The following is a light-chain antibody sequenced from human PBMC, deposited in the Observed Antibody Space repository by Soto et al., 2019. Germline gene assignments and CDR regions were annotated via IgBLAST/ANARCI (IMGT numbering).Light chain of an antibody. J-gene: IGLJ3*02. CDR2: GDS. CDR1: SPNIGTGSS. V-gene: IGLV1-40*01. Sequence: QSVLTQPPSVSGAPGHRVTISCTGSSPNIGTGSSVHWYQQLPGRAPKLLVYGDSRPSGVPDRFSGARSGTSASLSIAGLQDDDEASKYCQSYDSRLDTWVFCGGTKVTVL. CDR3: QSYDSRLDTWV.